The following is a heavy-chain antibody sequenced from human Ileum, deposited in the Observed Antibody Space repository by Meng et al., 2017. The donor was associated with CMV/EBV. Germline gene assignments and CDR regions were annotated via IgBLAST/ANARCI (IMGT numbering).Heavy chain of an antibody. J-gene: IGHJ4*02. CDR1: GYTVTNYD. D-gene: IGHD3-16*01. CDR3: ARGPFGRDNRYDY. Sequence: CKASGYTVTNYDIDWVRQAPGQGLEWMGWMNPNSGDTGYAQKFQGRVTFTRDTSITTAYLELSSLSSEDAAVYYCARGPFGRDNRYDYWGQGTLVTVSS. V-gene: IGHV1-8*03. CDR2: MNPNSGDT.